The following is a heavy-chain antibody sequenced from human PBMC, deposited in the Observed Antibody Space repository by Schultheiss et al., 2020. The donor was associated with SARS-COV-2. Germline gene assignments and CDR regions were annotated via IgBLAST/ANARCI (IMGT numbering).Heavy chain of an antibody. CDR1: GYTFTGYY. CDR3: ARDRGYSYGADY. D-gene: IGHD5-18*01. Sequence: ASVKVSCKASGYTFTGYYMHWVRQAPGQGLEWMGWINPYNDNTHYAQKFRGRVTITSDRSVSTAYMELSSLRSEDTAVYYCARDRGYSYGADYWGQGTLVTVSS. J-gene: IGHJ4*02. V-gene: IGHV1-2*02. CDR2: INPYNDNT.